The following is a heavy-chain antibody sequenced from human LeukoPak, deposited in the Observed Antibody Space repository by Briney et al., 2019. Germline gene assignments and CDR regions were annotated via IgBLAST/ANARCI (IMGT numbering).Heavy chain of an antibody. CDR3: ARARGTAAATTGYLDL. D-gene: IGHD1-26*01. CDR2: ISAYNCDT. J-gene: IGHJ2*01. V-gene: IGHV1-18*01. CDR1: GYTFTSFG. Sequence: ASVKVSCKASGYTFTSFGITWVRQAPGQGLEWMGWISAYNCDTKYGQYFQGRVTMTTDTSTSTGYMELRSLRSDDTAVYYCARARGTAAATTGYLDLWGRGSLVTVSS.